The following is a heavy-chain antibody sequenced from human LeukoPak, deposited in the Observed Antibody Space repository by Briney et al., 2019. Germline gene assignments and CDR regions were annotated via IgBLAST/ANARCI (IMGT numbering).Heavy chain of an antibody. CDR1: GFTFSSYW. CDR3: AGVEEYYYDSSGFPYYFDY. V-gene: IGHV3-7*03. D-gene: IGHD3-22*01. Sequence: GGSLRLSCAASGFTFSSYWMSWVRQAPGKGLEWVANIKQDGSEKYYVDSVKGRFTISRDNAKNSLYLQMNSLRAEDTAVYYCAGVEEYYYDSSGFPYYFDYWGQGTLVTVSS. CDR2: IKQDGSEK. J-gene: IGHJ4*02.